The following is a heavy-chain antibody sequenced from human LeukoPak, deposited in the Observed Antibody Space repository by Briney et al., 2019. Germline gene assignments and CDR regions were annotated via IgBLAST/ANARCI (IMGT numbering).Heavy chain of an antibody. CDR2: IKQDGSEK. Sequence: GGSLRLSCAASGFTFSSYWMSWVRQAPGKGLEWVANIKQDGSEKYYVDSVEGRFTISRDNAKNSLYLQMNSLRAEDTAVYYCARAGCSGGSCYAGYYYYYYMDVWGKGTTVTISS. CDR3: ARAGCSGGSCYAGYYYYYYMDV. V-gene: IGHV3-7*01. J-gene: IGHJ6*03. CDR1: GFTFSSYW. D-gene: IGHD2-15*01.